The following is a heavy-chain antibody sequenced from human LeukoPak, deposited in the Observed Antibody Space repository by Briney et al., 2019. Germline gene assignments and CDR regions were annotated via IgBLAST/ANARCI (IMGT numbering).Heavy chain of an antibody. CDR2: IYTSGST. V-gene: IGHV4-4*07. Sequence: SETLSLTCTVSGGSIRSYYWSWIRQPAGKGLEWIGRIYTSGSTKYDPSLKSRVTISVDTSKNHFSLNLSSVTAADTAVYYCARGPISGSYYTFDFWGQGTLVTVSS. CDR3: ARGPISGSYYTFDF. D-gene: IGHD1-26*01. J-gene: IGHJ4*02. CDR1: GGSIRSYY.